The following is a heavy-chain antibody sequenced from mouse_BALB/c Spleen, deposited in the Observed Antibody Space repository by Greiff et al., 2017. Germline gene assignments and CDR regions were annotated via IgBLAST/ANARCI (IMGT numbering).Heavy chain of an antibody. V-gene: IGHV1S30*01. Sequence: EVQLQESGPDLVKPGASVKISCKASGYSFTGYYMHWVKQSHGKSLEWIGRVNPNNGDTSYNQKFKGKAKLTAVTSTSTAYMELSSLTNEDSAVYYCTIIATVVATRAMDYWGQGTSVTVSS. CDR1: GYSFTGYY. CDR2: VNPNNGDT. D-gene: IGHD1-1*01. CDR3: TIIATVVATRAMDY. J-gene: IGHJ4*01.